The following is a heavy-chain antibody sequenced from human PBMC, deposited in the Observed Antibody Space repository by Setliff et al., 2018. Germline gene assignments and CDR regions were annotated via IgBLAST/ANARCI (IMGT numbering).Heavy chain of an antibody. D-gene: IGHD4-17*01. V-gene: IGHV4-31*03. CDR1: GGSISSGGYY. CDR2: IYYSGSTS. CDR3: VRDAGDGYGVDAYAGGGFDI. J-gene: IGHJ3*02. Sequence: SETLSLTCTVSGGSISSGGYYWSWIRQHPGKGLEWTGYIYYSGSTSYYNPSLKSRVTISLDTSRKQFSLKLTSVTAADTAVYYCVRDAGDGYGVDAYAGGGFDIWGQGTMVTVSS.